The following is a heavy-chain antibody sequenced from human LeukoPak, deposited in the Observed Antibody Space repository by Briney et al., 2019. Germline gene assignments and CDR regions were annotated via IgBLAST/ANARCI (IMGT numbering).Heavy chain of an antibody. V-gene: IGHV4-59*08. CDR2: IYYSGST. J-gene: IGHJ3*02. D-gene: IGHD3-10*01. CDR3: ARRQTTMVRGSDAFDI. CDR1: GGSISSYY. Sequence: SETLSLTCTVPGGSISSYYWSWIRQPPGKGLEWIGYIYYSGSTNYNPSLKSRVTISVDTSKNQFSLKLSSVTAADTAVYYCARRQTTMVRGSDAFDIWGQGTMVTVSS.